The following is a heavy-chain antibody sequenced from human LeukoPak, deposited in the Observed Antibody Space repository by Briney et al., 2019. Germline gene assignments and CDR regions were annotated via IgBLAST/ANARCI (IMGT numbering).Heavy chain of an antibody. Sequence: ASVKVSCKASGYTLTSYGISWVRQAPGQGLEWMGWISGYNGNTNYEQKVQGRVTMTTDTSTNTAYMELRSLRSDDTAVYYCARDLGSNFYYALDYWGQRTLVTVSS. CDR3: ARDLGSNFYYALDY. CDR1: GYTLTSYG. J-gene: IGHJ4*02. CDR2: ISGYNGNT. D-gene: IGHD3-22*01. V-gene: IGHV1-18*01.